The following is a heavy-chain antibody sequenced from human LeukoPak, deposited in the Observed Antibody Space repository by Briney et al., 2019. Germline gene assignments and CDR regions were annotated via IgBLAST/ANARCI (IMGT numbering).Heavy chain of an antibody. CDR3: AKDQSENSDGGFDV. Sequence: PGGSLRLSCAASGFTFRSYGMQWVRQAPGKGLEWVACISYDGSNKYYADSGKSRFAISRDNSRHTLYLQMNGLRAEDTAVYYCAKDQSENSDGGFDVWGQGTMVTVSS. J-gene: IGHJ3*01. CDR2: ISYDGSNK. D-gene: IGHD2-15*01. CDR1: GFTFRSYG. V-gene: IGHV3-30*02.